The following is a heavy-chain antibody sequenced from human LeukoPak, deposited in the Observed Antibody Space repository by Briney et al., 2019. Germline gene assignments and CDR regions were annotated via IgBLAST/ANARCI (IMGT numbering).Heavy chain of an antibody. Sequence: GASVKVSCKASGYTFTSYDINWVRQATGQGLEWMGWMNPNSGNTGYAQKFRGRVTITRNTSISTAYMELSGLRSEDTAVYYCARERSDAFDIWGQGTMVTVSS. D-gene: IGHD3-16*01. CDR1: GYTFTSYD. J-gene: IGHJ3*02. V-gene: IGHV1-8*03. CDR2: MNPNSGNT. CDR3: ARERSDAFDI.